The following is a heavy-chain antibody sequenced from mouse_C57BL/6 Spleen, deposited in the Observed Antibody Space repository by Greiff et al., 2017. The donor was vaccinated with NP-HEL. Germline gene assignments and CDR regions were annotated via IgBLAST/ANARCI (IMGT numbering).Heavy chain of an antibody. D-gene: IGHD4-1*01. J-gene: IGHJ4*01. V-gene: IGHV1-4*01. Sequence: QVQLQQSGAELARPGASVKMSCKASGYTFTSYTMHWVKQRPGQGLEWIGYINPSSGYTKYNQKFKDKATLTADKSSSTAYMQLSSLTSEDSAVYYCARELRNAMDYWGQGTSVTVSS. CDR1: GYTFTSYT. CDR3: ARELRNAMDY. CDR2: INPSSGYT.